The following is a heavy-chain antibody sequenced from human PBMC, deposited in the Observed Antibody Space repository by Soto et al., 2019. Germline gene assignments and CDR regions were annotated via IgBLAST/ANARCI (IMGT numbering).Heavy chain of an antibody. CDR2: ISYDGSNK. D-gene: IGHD3-3*01. CDR1: GFTFSSYG. CDR3: ARVKKRITIFGVVRPQDYYYYGMDV. V-gene: IGHV3-30*03. J-gene: IGHJ6*02. Sequence: PWGSLRLSCAASGFTFSSYGMHWVRQAPGKGLEWVAVISYDGSNKYYADSVKGRFTIPRDNSKNTLYLQMNSLRAEDTAVYYCARVKKRITIFGVVRPQDYYYYGMDVWGQGTTVTVSS.